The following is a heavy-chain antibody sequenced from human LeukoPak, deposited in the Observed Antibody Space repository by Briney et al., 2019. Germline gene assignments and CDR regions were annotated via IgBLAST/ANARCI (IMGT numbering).Heavy chain of an antibody. V-gene: IGHV4-4*07. CDR1: GGSISSYY. J-gene: IGHJ4*02. Sequence: PSETLSLTCTVSGGSISSYYWSWIRQPAGRGLEWIGRIYTSGSTNYNPSLKSRVTMSVATTNNQFSLKLSSETAADTAVYYCAAGRDYGEVYWGQGTLVTVSS. CDR2: IYTSGST. D-gene: IGHD4-17*01. CDR3: AAGRDYGEVY.